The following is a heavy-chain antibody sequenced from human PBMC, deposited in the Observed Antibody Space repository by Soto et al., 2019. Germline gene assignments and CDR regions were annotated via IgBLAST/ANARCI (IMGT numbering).Heavy chain of an antibody. CDR2: ISSTTGTI. CDR1: GFTFSDYY. J-gene: IGHJ6*02. CDR3: ARVGQDYYYGMDV. Sequence: QLVESGGGLVKPGGSLTLSCAASGFTFSDYYMTWIRQAPGKGLEWVSYISSTTGTIYYADSVKGRFTISRDNARDLLYLQMNTLRADDTAVYYCARVGQDYYYGMDVWGQGTTVTVSS. D-gene: IGHD1-26*01. V-gene: IGHV3-11*01.